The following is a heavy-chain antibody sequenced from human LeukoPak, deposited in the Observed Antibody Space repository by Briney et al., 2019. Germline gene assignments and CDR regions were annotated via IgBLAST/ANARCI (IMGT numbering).Heavy chain of an antibody. Sequence: PGGSLRLSCAASGLTFSNFWMHWVRQTPETGLVWVSRINPDGSDTIYADSVKGRFTISRDNAKNTLYLHMNSLRVEDTAVYYCASSPNTVATTDYWGQGTLVTVSS. CDR1: GLTFSNFW. D-gene: IGHD4-17*01. CDR3: ASSPNTVATTDY. CDR2: INPDGSDT. V-gene: IGHV3-74*01. J-gene: IGHJ4*02.